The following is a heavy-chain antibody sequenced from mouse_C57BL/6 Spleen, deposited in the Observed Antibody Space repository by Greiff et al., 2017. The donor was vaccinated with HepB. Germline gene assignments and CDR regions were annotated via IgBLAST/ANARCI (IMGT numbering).Heavy chain of an antibody. J-gene: IGHJ4*01. CDR1: GYAFTNYL. D-gene: IGHD2-2*01. Sequence: VQLQQSGAELVRPGTSVKVSCKASGYAFTNYLIEWVKQRPGQGLEWIGVINPGSGGTNYNEKFKGKATLTADKSSSTAYMQLSSLTSEDSAVYFCARNGYDGDYYAMDYWGQGTSVTVSS. V-gene: IGHV1-54*01. CDR2: INPGSGGT. CDR3: ARNGYDGDYYAMDY.